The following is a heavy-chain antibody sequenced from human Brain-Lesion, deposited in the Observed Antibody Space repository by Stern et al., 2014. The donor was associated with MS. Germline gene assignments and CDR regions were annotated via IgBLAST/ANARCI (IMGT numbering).Heavy chain of an antibody. CDR3: ATDLQQPLVDTFDI. D-gene: IGHD6-13*01. CDR1: GYTLTELS. CDR2: FDPEDGES. V-gene: IGHV1-24*01. Sequence: VQLVESGAEVKKPGASVKVSCKVSGYTLTELSMHWVRQAPGKGLERMGGFDPEDGESIYEQKFQGRVTMTEDTSTDTAYMELSSLRSEDTAIYYCATDLQQPLVDTFDIWGQGTMVTVSS. J-gene: IGHJ3*02.